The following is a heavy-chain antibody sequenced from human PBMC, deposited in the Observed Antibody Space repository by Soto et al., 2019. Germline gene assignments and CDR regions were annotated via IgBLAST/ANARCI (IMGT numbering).Heavy chain of an antibody. Sequence: SETLSLTCQVSGDSISSYYWSWIRQPAGKGLEWIGRISASGSSNYNPSLKTRVTMSLDTSKSQFSLQLNSVTAADTAVYYCAREGVAVSGYNWFDPWGQGTLVTVS. J-gene: IGHJ5*02. V-gene: IGHV4-4*07. CDR3: AREGVAVSGYNWFDP. CDR1: GDSISSYY. CDR2: ISASGSS. D-gene: IGHD3-22*01.